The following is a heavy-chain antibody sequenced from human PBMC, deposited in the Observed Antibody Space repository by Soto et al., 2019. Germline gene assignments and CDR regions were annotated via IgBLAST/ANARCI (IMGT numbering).Heavy chain of an antibody. CDR1: GFTFINYY. Sequence: ASVKVSCKASGFTFINYYMHWVRQAPGQGLEWMGVINPSGDSTNYAQKFQGRVTMTRDTSTSTVYMDLSSLRSEDTAVYYCAREGPSKILDYWGQGTLVTVSS. D-gene: IGHD6-6*01. CDR3: AREGPSKILDY. CDR2: INPSGDST. J-gene: IGHJ4*01. V-gene: IGHV1-46*01.